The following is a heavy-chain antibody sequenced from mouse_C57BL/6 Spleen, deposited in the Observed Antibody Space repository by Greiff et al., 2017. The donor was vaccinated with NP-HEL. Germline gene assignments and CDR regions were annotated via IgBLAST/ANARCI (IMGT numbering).Heavy chain of an antibody. D-gene: IGHD3-1*01. CDR2: ISSGGDYI. V-gene: IGHV5-9-1*02. CDR3: TRDLGGFPYYAMDY. Sequence: EVMLVESGEGLVKPGGSLKLSCAASGFTFSSYAMSWVRQTPEKRLEWVAYISSGGDYIYYADTVKGRFTISRDNARNTLYLQMSSLKSEDTAMYYCTRDLGGFPYYAMDYWGQVASVTVSS. CDR1: GFTFSSYA. J-gene: IGHJ4*01.